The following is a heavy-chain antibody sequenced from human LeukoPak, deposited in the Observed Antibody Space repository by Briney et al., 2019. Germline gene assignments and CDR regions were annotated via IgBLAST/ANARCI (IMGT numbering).Heavy chain of an antibody. CDR3: AKGRRDGYNFDFDY. CDR1: RFTFSNYW. J-gene: IGHJ4*02. Sequence: PGGSLRLSCVASRFTFSNYWMNWVRQAPGKGLEWVSTISGGGGSTYYADSVKGRFTISRDNSKNTLYLQMNSLRAEDTAVYYCAKGRRDGYNFDFDYWGQGTLVTVSS. D-gene: IGHD5-24*01. V-gene: IGHV3-23*01. CDR2: ISGGGGST.